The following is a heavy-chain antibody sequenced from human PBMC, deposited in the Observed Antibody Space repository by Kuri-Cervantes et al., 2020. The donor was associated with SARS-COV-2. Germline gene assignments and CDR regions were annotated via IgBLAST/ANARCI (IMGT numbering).Heavy chain of an antibody. V-gene: IGHV3-23*01. CDR2: ISGSGGST. Sequence: GGSLRLSCAASGFTFSSYAMSWVRQAPGKGLEWVSAISGSGGSTYYADSVKGRFTISRDNSKNTLYLQMNSLRAEDTAVYYCARERLELRWGYYYYGMDVWGQGTTVTVSS. CDR3: ARERLELRWGYYYYGMDV. D-gene: IGHD1-7*01. J-gene: IGHJ6*02. CDR1: GFTFSSYA.